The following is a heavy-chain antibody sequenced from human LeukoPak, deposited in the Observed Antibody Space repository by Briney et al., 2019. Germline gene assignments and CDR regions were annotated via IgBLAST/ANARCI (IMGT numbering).Heavy chain of an antibody. CDR1: GVSISEYY. Sequence: KASETLSLTCSVSGVSISEYYWTWFRQPAGKGLEWIGSIYYSGSTYYNPSLKSRVTISVDTSKNQFSLKLSSVTAADTAVYYCARRGDGYSFDYWGQGTLVTVSS. J-gene: IGHJ4*02. CDR2: IYYSGST. CDR3: ARRGDGYSFDY. D-gene: IGHD5-24*01. V-gene: IGHV4-59*05.